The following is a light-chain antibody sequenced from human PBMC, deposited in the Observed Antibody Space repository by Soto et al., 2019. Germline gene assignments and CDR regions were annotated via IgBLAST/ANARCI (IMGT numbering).Light chain of an antibody. Sequence: DIQMTQSPSTLSASVGDRVTITCRASQSISSWLAWYQQKPGKAPKLLIYTASSLESGVPSRFSGSGSGTEFTLTISSLQPDDFATYYCQQYNSYRGFGQGTKVEIK. J-gene: IGKJ1*01. CDR1: QSISSW. CDR3: QQYNSYRG. CDR2: TAS. V-gene: IGKV1-5*03.